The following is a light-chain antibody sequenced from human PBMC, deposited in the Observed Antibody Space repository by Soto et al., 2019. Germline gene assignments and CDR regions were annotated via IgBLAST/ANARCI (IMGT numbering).Light chain of an antibody. CDR3: AAWNDSLNGVV. CDR1: SSNIGSNT. CDR2: TTN. V-gene: IGLV1-44*01. Sequence: QSVLTQPPSASGTPGQRVTISCSGSSSNIGSNTVNWYQQLPGTAPKLLIYTTNQRPSGVPDRFSGSKSGTSASLAISGLQPEDEADYYCAAWNDSLNGVVFGGGTKVTVL. J-gene: IGLJ3*02.